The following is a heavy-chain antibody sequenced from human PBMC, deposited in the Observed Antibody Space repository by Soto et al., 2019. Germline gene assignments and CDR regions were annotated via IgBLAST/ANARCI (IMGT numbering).Heavy chain of an antibody. CDR1: GGTFSSYA. Sequence: QVQLVQSGAEVKKPGSSVKVSCKASGGTFSSYAISWVRQAPGHGLEWMGGIIPIFGTANYAQKFQGRVTITADESTSTAYMELSSLRSEDTAVYYCARVPYYAYVWGSYRQTYFDYWGQGTLVTVSS. CDR3: ARVPYYAYVWGSYRQTYFDY. D-gene: IGHD3-16*02. CDR2: IIPIFGTA. V-gene: IGHV1-69*01. J-gene: IGHJ4*02.